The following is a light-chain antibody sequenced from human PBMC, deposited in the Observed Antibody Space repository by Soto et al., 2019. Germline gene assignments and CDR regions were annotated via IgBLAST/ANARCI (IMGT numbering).Light chain of an antibody. CDR3: QHCDTYCA. V-gene: IGKV1-5*01. CDR2: DAS. Sequence: DIQMTQSPSTLSASLGDRVTITCRASRNIERGLAWYQQKPGRAPKLLISDASTLETGVPSRFSGGGSGTEVTLTISNLQADDFATYYCQHCDTYCAFGPGARVEVE. CDR1: RNIERG. J-gene: IGKJ1*01.